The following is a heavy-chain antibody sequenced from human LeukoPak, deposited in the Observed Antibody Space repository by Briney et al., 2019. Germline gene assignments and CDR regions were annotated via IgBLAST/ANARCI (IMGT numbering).Heavy chain of an antibody. J-gene: IGHJ4*02. CDR3: ARPLRGYSGYATDY. Sequence: ASVKVSCKASGYTFTGYYMHWVRQAPGQGLEWMGWINPNSGGTNYAQKFQGRVTMTRDTSISTAYMELSRLRPDDTAVYYCARPLRGYSGYATDYWGQGTLVTVSS. D-gene: IGHD5-12*01. V-gene: IGHV1-2*02. CDR1: GYTFTGYY. CDR2: INPNSGGT.